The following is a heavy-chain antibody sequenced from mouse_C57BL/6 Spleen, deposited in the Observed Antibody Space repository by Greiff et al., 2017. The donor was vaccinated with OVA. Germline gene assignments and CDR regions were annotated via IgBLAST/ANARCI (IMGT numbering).Heavy chain of an antibody. V-gene: IGHV5-9*01. CDR1: GFTFSSYT. CDR3: ARHGLGRYFDY. J-gene: IGHJ2*01. D-gene: IGHD4-1*01. Sequence: EVKLVESGGGLVKPGGSLKLSCAASGFTFSSYTMSWVRQTPEKRLEWVATISGGGGNTYYPDSVKGRFTISRDNAKNTLYLQMSSLRSEDTALYYCARHGLGRYFDYWGQGTTLTVSS. CDR2: ISGGGGNT.